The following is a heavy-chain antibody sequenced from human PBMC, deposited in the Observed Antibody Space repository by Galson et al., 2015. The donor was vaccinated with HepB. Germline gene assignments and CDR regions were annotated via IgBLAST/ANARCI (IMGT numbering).Heavy chain of an antibody. Sequence: SVKVSCKASGYSFNNYAITWVRQAPGQGLQWMGWISGYNGRAMHAQEFQDRVTLTIDTSTTTASMEVNRLTSDDTAMYYCARDLAAETTDAFDIWGQGTMVTVSS. CDR2: ISGYNGRA. CDR1: GYSFNNYA. J-gene: IGHJ3*02. CDR3: ARDLAAETTDAFDI. V-gene: IGHV1-18*01. D-gene: IGHD6-13*01.